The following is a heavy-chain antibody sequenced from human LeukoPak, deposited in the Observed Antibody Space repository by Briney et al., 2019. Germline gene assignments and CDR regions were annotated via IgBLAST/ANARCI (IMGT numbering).Heavy chain of an antibody. D-gene: IGHD6-13*01. CDR2: ISYDGSNK. J-gene: IGHJ4*02. Sequence: GGSLRLSCAVSGFTFSSYAMHWVRQAPGKGLEWVAIISYDGSNKYYADSVKGRFTISRDNSKNTLYLQMNSLRAEDTAVYYCARDTDSWYFDYWGQGTLVTVSS. CDR1: GFTFSSYA. CDR3: ARDTDSWYFDY. V-gene: IGHV3-30*04.